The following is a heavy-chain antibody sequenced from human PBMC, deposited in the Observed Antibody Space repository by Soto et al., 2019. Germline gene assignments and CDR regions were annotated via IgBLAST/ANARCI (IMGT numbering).Heavy chain of an antibody. V-gene: IGHV3-23*01. CDR1: GFTFSTYA. CDR3: AKDLFPTSGQRFFFES. Sequence: PGGSLRLSCAASGFTFSTYAMTWVRQAPGRGLEWVSTILHDETPFYTDSVKGRFTISRDNVGGTLYLQMNGLRVEDAALYYCAKDLFPTSGQRFFFESWGQGSLVTVSS. D-gene: IGHD2-21*01. CDR2: ILHDETP. J-gene: IGHJ4*02.